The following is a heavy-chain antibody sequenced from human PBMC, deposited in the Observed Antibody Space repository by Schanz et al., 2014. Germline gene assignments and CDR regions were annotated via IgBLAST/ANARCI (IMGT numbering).Heavy chain of an antibody. D-gene: IGHD3-22*01. CDR3: AKDLPSDYYIAY. CDR1: GFTFSNYG. Sequence: QVKLVESGGGVVQPGRSLRLSCEASGFTFSNYGMHWVRQAPGKGLEWVAVIFYDGSNKYYADSVKGRFAISRDNSKNTLYLQMNSLRGDDTAVYYCAKDLPSDYYIAYWGQGTLVTVSS. V-gene: IGHV3-30*18. J-gene: IGHJ4*02. CDR2: IFYDGSNK.